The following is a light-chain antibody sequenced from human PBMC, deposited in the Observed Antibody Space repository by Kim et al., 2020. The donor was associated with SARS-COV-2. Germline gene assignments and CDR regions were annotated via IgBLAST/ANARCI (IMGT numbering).Light chain of an antibody. CDR1: SWHSSYA. J-gene: IGLJ3*02. CDR2: LNSDGSH. V-gene: IGLV4-69*01. Sequence: ASVKLTCTLSSWHSSYAIAWHQQQPGKGPRYLMKLNSDGSHSKGDGIPDRFSGSSSGAERYLTISSLQSEDEADYYCQTWGTGIRVFGGGTQLTVL. CDR3: QTWGTGIRV.